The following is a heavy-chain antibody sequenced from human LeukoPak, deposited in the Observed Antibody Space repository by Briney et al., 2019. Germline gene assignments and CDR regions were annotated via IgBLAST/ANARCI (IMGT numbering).Heavy chain of an antibody. V-gene: IGHV4-34*01. CDR1: GGSFSGYY. J-gene: IGHJ5*02. CDR2: INHSGST. CDR3: AKSLNNWEASWFDP. Sequence: SETLSLTCAVYGGSFSGYYWSWIRQPPGKGLEWIGEINHSGSTNYNPSLKSRVTISVDTSKNQFSLKLSSVTAADTAVYYCAKSLNNWEASWFDPWGQGTLVTVSS. D-gene: IGHD1-20*01.